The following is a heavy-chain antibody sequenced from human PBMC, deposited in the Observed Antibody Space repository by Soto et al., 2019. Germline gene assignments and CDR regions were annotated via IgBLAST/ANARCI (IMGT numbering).Heavy chain of an antibody. CDR1: GGSISSSSYY. CDR2: IYYSGST. CDR3: ARVGPFYFYMDV. V-gene: IGHV4-39*01. Sequence: PSETLSLTCTVSGGSISSSSYYWGWIRQPPGKGLEWIGSIYYSGSTYYNPSLKSRVTISVDTSKNQFSLKLSSVTAADTAVYYCARVGPFYFYMDVCAKGTTVTVSS. J-gene: IGHJ6*03.